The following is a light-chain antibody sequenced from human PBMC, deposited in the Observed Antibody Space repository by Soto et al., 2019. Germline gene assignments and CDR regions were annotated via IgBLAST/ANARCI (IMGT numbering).Light chain of an antibody. J-gene: IGLJ1*01. Sequence: QSALTQPRSVSGSPGQSVTISCTGTSSDVGGYNYVSWYQQHPGKAPKLVIYDVSKRPSGVPDRFSGSKSGNTASLTISGVQAEDEADYYCCTYAGSLYVFGTGTKLTVL. CDR1: SSDVGGYNY. CDR2: DVS. CDR3: CTYAGSLYV. V-gene: IGLV2-11*01.